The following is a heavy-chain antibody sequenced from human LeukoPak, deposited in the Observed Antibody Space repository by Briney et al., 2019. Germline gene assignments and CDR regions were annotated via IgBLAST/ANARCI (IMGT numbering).Heavy chain of an antibody. J-gene: IGHJ4*02. V-gene: IGHV3-23*01. D-gene: IGHD3-22*01. CDR3: AKEIYYDSTGPQY. CDR2: ISGSGGST. CDR1: GFTFSRYG. Sequence: GGTLRLSCAASGFTFSRYGMSWVRQAPGKGLEWVSAISGSGGSTYYADSVKGRFTISRDNSRNTLYLQMNSLRAEDTAVYYCAKEIYYDSTGPQYWGQGTLVTVSS.